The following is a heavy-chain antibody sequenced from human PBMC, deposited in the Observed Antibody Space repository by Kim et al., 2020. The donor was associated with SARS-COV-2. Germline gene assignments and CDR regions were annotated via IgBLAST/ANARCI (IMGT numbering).Heavy chain of an antibody. D-gene: IGHD2-15*01. CDR2: ISYDGSNK. Sequence: GGSLRLSCAASGFTFSSYGMHWVRQAPGKGLEWVAVISYDGSNKYYADSVKGRFTISRDNSKNTLYLQMNSLRAEDTAVYYCAKDKGYCSGGSCSWFDP. J-gene: IGHJ5*02. CDR3: AKDKGYCSGGSCSWFDP. V-gene: IGHV3-30*18. CDR1: GFTFSSYG.